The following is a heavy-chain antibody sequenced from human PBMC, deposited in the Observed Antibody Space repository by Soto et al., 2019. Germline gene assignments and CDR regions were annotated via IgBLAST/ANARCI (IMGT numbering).Heavy chain of an antibody. CDR2: IIPIFGTA. Sequence: QVQLVQSGAEVKKPGSSVKVSCKASGGTFSSYAISWVRQAPGQGLEWMGGIIPIFGTANYEQKFQGRVTITADESTSTAYMELRRLRSENTAVYYCARGLGYCSSTSCYSTRNYYYYGMDVWGQGTTVTVSS. D-gene: IGHD2-2*01. CDR3: ARGLGYCSSTSCYSTRNYYYYGMDV. V-gene: IGHV1-69*01. CDR1: GGTFSSYA. J-gene: IGHJ6*02.